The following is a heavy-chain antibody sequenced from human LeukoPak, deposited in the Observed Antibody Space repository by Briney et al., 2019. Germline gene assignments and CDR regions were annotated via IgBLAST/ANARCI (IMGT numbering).Heavy chain of an antibody. CDR2: ITSSGTYI. D-gene: IGHD2-21*01. CDR3: ARDRANIVVVSASEY. CDR1: GFTVSSNY. J-gene: IGHJ4*02. V-gene: IGHV3-21*01. Sequence: GGSLRLSCAASGFTVSSNYMNWVRQAPGKGLEWVSSITSSGTYIYYADSVKGRFTISRDNAKNSLYLQMNSLRAEDTAVYYCARDRANIVVVSASEYWGQGTLVTVSS.